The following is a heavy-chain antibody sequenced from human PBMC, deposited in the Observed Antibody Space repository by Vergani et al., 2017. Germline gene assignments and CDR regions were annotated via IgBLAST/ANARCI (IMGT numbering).Heavy chain of an antibody. J-gene: IGHJ3*02. Sequence: QLHLQESGPGLVKPSETLSLTCTVSGGSISSNFYYWGWIRQSPGKGLEWIGSISSSGTTYNNPSLHSRGTMSIDTSNNQISLKLSSVTAADTALYYCAKPVGPSAMMDGDNMWGQGTMVTVSS. D-gene: IGHD7-27*01. CDR3: AKPVGPSAMMDGDNM. CDR2: ISSSGTT. V-gene: IGHV4-39*01. CDR1: GGSISSNFYY.